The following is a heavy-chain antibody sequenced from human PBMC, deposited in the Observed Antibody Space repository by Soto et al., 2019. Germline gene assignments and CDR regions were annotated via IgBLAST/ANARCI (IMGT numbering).Heavy chain of an antibody. CDR3: ASGEYDYDSCGYYVE. D-gene: IGHD3-22*01. Sequence: VQLLESGGGLVQPGGSLRLSCAASGFTFSDYYMSWIRQAPGKGLEWVSYISSSSSYTNYADSVKGRFTISRDNAKNSLYLQMNSLRAEDTAVYYCASGEYDYDSCGYYVEWGQGTPVTVSS. V-gene: IGHV3-11*03. J-gene: IGHJ4*02. CDR2: ISSSSSYT. CDR1: GFTFSDYY.